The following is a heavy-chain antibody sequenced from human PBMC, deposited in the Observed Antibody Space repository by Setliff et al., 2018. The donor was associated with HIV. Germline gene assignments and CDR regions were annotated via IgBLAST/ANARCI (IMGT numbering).Heavy chain of an antibody. D-gene: IGHD5-18*01. CDR3: ARLRRIQLWSFDY. CDR1: GYSISSGYY. V-gene: IGHV4-38-2*02. J-gene: IGHJ4*02. Sequence: SETLSLTCTVSGYSISSGYYWGWIRQPPGKGLEWIGSIYHSGSTYYNPSLKSRVTISVDTSKNQFSLKLSSVTAADTAVYYCARLRRIQLWSFDYWGQ. CDR2: IYHSGST.